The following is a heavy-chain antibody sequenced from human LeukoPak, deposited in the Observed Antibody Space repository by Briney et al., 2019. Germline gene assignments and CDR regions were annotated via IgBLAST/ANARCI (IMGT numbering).Heavy chain of an antibody. CDR1: GGTFSSYA. D-gene: IGHD5-12*01. CDR2: IIPILGIA. V-gene: IGHV1-69*04. Sequence: GASVKVSCKASGGTFSSYAISWVRQAPGQGLEWMGRIIPILGIANYAQKFQGRVTITADKSTSTAYMELSSLRSEDTAVYYCARTRYSGYDVGGCFDYWGQGTLVTVSS. CDR3: ARTRYSGYDVGGCFDY. J-gene: IGHJ4*02.